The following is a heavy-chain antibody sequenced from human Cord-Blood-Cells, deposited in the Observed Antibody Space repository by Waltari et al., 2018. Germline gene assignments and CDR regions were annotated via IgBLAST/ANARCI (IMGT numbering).Heavy chain of an antibody. D-gene: IGHD3-3*01. CDR1: GYSFPSYW. V-gene: IGHV5-51*01. Sequence: EVQLVQSGAEVKKPGESLKISCKGSGYSFPSYWIGWVRQMPGNGLEWMGIIYPGYSDTRYSPSFQGQVTISADKSISTAYLQWSSLKASDTAMYYCARHNTADYDFWSGYYAFDIWGQGTMVTVSS. CDR3: ARHNTADYDFWSGYYAFDI. CDR2: IYPGYSDT. J-gene: IGHJ3*02.